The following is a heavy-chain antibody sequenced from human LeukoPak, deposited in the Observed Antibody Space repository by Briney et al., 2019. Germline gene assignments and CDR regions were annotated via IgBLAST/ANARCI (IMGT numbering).Heavy chain of an antibody. CDR1: GYSISSGYY. CDR2: IYYTGST. CDR3: ARRGAGTCFDY. Sequence: SETLSLTCAVSGYSISSGYYWAWIRQSPGKGLEWIGSIYYTGSTYYNPSLKSRVTISLDTSKNQNQFSLRLDSGTAADTALYYCARRGAGTCFDYWGQGTLVTVSS. J-gene: IGHJ4*02. D-gene: IGHD6-13*01. V-gene: IGHV4-38-2*01.